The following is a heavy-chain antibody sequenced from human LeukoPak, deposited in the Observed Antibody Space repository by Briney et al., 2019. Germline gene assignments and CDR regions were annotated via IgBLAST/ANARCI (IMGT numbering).Heavy chain of an antibody. CDR2: IYYSGST. V-gene: IGHV4-59*01. CDR3: ARVALDIAVLFDP. Sequence: PSETLSLTCTVSGGSISSYYWSWIRQPPGKGLEWIGYIYYSGSTNYNPSLKSRVTISVDTSENQFSLKLSSVTAADTAVYYCARVALDIAVLFDPWGQGTLVTVSS. D-gene: IGHD6-19*01. J-gene: IGHJ5*02. CDR1: GGSISSYY.